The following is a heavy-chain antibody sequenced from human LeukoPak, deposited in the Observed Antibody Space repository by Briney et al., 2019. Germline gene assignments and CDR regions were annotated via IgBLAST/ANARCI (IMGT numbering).Heavy chain of an antibody. D-gene: IGHD5-18*01. CDR2: INHSGST. V-gene: IGHV4-34*01. J-gene: IGHJ4*02. CDR1: GGSFSGYY. CDR3: ARDVDTAMVKGVFDY. Sequence: SETLSLTCAVYGGSFSGYYWSWIRQPPGKGLEWIGEINHSGSTNYNPSLKSRVTISVDTSKNQFSLKLSSVTAADTAVYYCARDVDTAMVKGVFDYCGQGTLVTVSS.